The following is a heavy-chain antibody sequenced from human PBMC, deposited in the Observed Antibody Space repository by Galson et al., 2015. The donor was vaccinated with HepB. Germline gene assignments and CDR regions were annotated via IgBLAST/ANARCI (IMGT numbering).Heavy chain of an antibody. CDR1: AYTFARHG. CDR2: IIPSSANT. CDR3: ARGGVATIGGPTFDY. Sequence: SVKVSCKASAYTFARHGISWVRQAPGQGLEWMGWIIPSSANTNYAQRLQGRVTMTTDTSTSTAYMELRSLRSDDTAVYYCARGGVATIGGPTFDYWGQGTLVTVSS. J-gene: IGHJ4*02. V-gene: IGHV1-18*01. D-gene: IGHD5-24*01.